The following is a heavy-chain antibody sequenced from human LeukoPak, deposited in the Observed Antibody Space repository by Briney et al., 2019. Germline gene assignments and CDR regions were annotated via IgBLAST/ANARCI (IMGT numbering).Heavy chain of an antibody. D-gene: IGHD1-26*01. J-gene: IGHJ4*02. V-gene: IGHV3-30*18. CDR1: GFTVRDSY. CDR3: AKEMGATNYFEY. CDR2: ISYDGSNK. Sequence: GGSLRLSCAASGFTVRDSYMSWVRQAPGKGLEWVSVISYDGSNKFYADSVKGRFTISRDNSKNTLYLQMNSLRPEDTAVYYCAKEMGATNYFEYWGQGTLVTVSS.